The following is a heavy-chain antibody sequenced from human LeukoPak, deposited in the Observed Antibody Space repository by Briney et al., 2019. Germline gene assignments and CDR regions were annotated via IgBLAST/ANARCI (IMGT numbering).Heavy chain of an antibody. CDR1: GFTFSSYW. D-gene: IGHD3-22*01. J-gene: IGHJ4*02. CDR2: INSDGSST. Sequence: PGGPLRLSCAASGFTFSSYWMHWVRQAPGKGLVWVSRINSDGSSTSYADSVKGRFTISRDNAKNTLYLQMNSLRAEDTAVYYCARDPPLNYYDSSGYTEYWGQGTLVTVSS. CDR3: ARDPPLNYYDSSGYTEY. V-gene: IGHV3-74*01.